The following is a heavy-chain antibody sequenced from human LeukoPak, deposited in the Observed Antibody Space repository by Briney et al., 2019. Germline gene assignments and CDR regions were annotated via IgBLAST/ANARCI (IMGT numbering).Heavy chain of an antibody. CDR1: GYTFTAYY. J-gene: IGHJ5*02. CDR3: ARPNDFSWFDP. CDR2: ISPNSGGT. D-gene: IGHD3-3*01. Sequence: ASVTVSCKTSGYTFTAYYIHWVRQAPGQGLEWMGWISPNSGGTNYAQKFQGRVTMTRDTSISTAYMELSRLRSDDTAVYYCARPNDFSWFDPWGQGTLVTVSS. V-gene: IGHV1-2*02.